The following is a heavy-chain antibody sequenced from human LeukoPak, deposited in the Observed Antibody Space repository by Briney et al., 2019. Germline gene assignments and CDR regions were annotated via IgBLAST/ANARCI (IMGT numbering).Heavy chain of an antibody. Sequence: ASVKVSCKASGYTFTGYHMHWVRQAPGQGLEWMGRINPNSGDTNYAQKFQGRVAMTRDTSISTAFMELTRLRSDDTAVYYCATLGMRGYYYYGMDVWGQGTTVTVSS. CDR2: INPNSGDT. CDR1: GYTFTGYH. CDR3: ATLGMRGYYYYGMDV. V-gene: IGHV1-2*06. J-gene: IGHJ6*02.